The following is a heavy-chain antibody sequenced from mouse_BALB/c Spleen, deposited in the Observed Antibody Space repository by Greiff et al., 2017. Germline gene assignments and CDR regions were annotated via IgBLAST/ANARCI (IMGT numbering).Heavy chain of an antibody. CDR1: GYTFTSYW. CDR3: ARCYYGSSGAMDY. CDR2: IYPGDGDT. Sequence: VQLQQSGAELARPGASVKLSCKASGYTFTSYWMQWVKQRPGQGLEWIGAIYPGDGDTRYTQKFKGKATLTADKSSSTAYMQLSSLASEDSAVYYCARCYYGSSGAMDYWGQGTSVTVSS. D-gene: IGHD1-1*01. J-gene: IGHJ4*01. V-gene: IGHV1-87*01.